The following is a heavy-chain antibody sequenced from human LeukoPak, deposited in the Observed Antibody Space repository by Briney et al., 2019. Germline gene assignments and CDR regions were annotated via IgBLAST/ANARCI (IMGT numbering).Heavy chain of an antibody. V-gene: IGHV3-7*01. J-gene: IGHJ4*02. Sequence: GGSLRLSCAASGFTFSSYWMSWVRQAPGKGLEWVANIKQDGSEEYYVDSVKGRFTISRDNAKNSLYLQMNSLRAEDTAVYYCAREALRVTPYYFDYWGQGTLVTVSS. CDR1: GFTFSSYW. CDR2: IKQDGSEE. D-gene: IGHD4-11*01. CDR3: AREALRVTPYYFDY.